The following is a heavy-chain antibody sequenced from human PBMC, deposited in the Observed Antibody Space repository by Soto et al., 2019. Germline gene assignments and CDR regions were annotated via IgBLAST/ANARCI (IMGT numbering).Heavy chain of an antibody. CDR2: INAGNGNT. CDR3: ARVVAAPYFDY. D-gene: IGHD2-15*01. CDR1: GYTFTSYA. Sequence: QVQLVQSGAEVKKPGASVKVSCKASGYTFTSYAMHWVRQAPGQRLEWMGWINAGNGNTKYSQKFLGRVTITRDTSASTAYMELSSLRSEDTAVYYCARVVAAPYFDYWGQGTLVTVSS. V-gene: IGHV1-3*01. J-gene: IGHJ4*02.